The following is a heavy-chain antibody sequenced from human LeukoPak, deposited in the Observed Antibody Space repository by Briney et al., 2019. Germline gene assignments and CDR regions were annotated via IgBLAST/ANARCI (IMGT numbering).Heavy chain of an antibody. Sequence: SETLSLTCTVSGGSISSGSYYWGWIRQPPGKGLEWIGSIYYSGSTYYNPSLKSRVTISVDTSKNQFSLKLSSVTAADTAVYYCARSWAYYYDSSGYYPWGQGTLVTVSS. CDR1: GGSISSGSYY. CDR3: ARSWAYYYDSSGYYP. D-gene: IGHD3-22*01. CDR2: IYYSGST. V-gene: IGHV4-39*01. J-gene: IGHJ5*02.